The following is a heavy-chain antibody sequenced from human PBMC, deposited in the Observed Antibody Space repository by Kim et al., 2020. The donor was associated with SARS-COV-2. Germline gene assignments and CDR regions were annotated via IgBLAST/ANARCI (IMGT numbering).Heavy chain of an antibody. D-gene: IGHD2-21*01. V-gene: IGHV4-59*01. CDR3: ERAGHDDRDKFDP. CDR2: IYHSGST. CDR1: GGSISSYY. Sequence: SETLSLTCTVSGGSISSYYWSWIRQPPGKGLEWIGYIYHSGSTNYNPSLKSRVTISVDTSKNQFSLKLSSVTAADTAVYYCERAGHDDRDKFDPWGQGTLVTVSS. J-gene: IGHJ5*02.